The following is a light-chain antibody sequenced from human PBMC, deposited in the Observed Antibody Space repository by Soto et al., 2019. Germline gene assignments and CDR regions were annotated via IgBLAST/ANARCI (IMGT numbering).Light chain of an antibody. V-gene: IGKV2-28*01. Sequence: DIVVTQSPLSRPATLGEAASISCSSSQILLHSSGYNYLDWYLQKPGQSPHLLIHLGSVRASGVPARFSGSGSGTDFTLRISRVEAEDVGVYYCMEGTHWPISFGQGTQLEI. J-gene: IGKJ5*01. CDR2: LGS. CDR1: QILLHSSGYNY. CDR3: MEGTHWPIS.